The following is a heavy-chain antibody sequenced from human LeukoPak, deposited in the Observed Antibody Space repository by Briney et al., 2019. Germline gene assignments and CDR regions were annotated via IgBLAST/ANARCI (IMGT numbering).Heavy chain of an antibody. J-gene: IGHJ4*02. CDR2: IYYSGST. CDR1: GGSISSYY. Sequence: SETLSLTCTVSGGSISSYYWSWIRQPPGKGLEWIGYIYYSGSTNYNPSLKSRVTISVDTSKNQFSLKLSSVTAADTAVYYCAGGTSDLFDYWGQGTLVTVSS. CDR3: AGGTSDLFDY. V-gene: IGHV4-59*12. D-gene: IGHD2-15*01.